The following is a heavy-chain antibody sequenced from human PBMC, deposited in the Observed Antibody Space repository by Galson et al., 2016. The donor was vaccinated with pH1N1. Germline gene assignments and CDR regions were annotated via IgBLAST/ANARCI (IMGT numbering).Heavy chain of an antibody. CDR2: FFSSENT. CDR1: GDSIRSSTFY. V-gene: IGHV4-39*01. Sequence: LSLTCSVSGDSIRSSTFYWGWTRQPPGQGLEWIGSFFSSENTYYTPSLKGRVTISVDASTNQFSLKLNSVTAADTAVYYCARHRLVRDISMGGWFDPWGQGTQVSVSS. D-gene: IGHD1-26*01. CDR3: ARHRLVRDISMGGWFDP. J-gene: IGHJ5*02.